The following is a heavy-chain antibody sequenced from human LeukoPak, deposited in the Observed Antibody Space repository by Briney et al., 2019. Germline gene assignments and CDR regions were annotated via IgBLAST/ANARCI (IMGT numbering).Heavy chain of an antibody. J-gene: IGHJ4*02. CDR2: INPSGGST. CDR3: ARGYYGSGSPYYFDY. D-gene: IGHD3-10*01. CDR1: GYTFTSYY. V-gene: IGHV1-46*01. Sequence: ASVKVSCKASGYTFTSYYMHWVRQAPGQGLEWMGIINPSGGSTSYAQKFQGRVTMTRDTSTSTVYMELSSLRSEDTAVYYFARGYYGSGSPYYFDYWGQGTLVTVSS.